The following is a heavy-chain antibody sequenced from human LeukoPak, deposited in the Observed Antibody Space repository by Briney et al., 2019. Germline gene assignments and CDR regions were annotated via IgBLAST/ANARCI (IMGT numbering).Heavy chain of an antibody. Sequence: SVKVSCKASGGTFSSYAISWVRQAPGQGLEWMGRIIPILGIANYAQEFQGRVTITADKSTSTAYMELSSLRSEDTAVYYCARGWTSHAEFDPWGQGTLVTVSS. D-gene: IGHD2-2*01. CDR1: GGTFSSYA. CDR3: ARGWTSHAEFDP. CDR2: IIPILGIA. V-gene: IGHV1-69*04. J-gene: IGHJ5*02.